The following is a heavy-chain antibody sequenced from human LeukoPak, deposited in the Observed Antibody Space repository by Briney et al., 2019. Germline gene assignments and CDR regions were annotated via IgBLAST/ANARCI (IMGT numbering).Heavy chain of an antibody. CDR3: ARGVRGSEAVRHFDY. D-gene: IGHD2-8*01. CDR2: IDYSGST. V-gene: IGHV4-59*08. Sequence: PSETLSLTCIVSGGSFSSYYWSWIRQSPGKGLEWIGYIDYSGSTNYNPSLKSRVTVSVDPSKNQFSLELSSVTAADTAVYYCARGVRGSEAVRHFDYWGQGTLVTVSS. J-gene: IGHJ4*02. CDR1: GGSFSSYY.